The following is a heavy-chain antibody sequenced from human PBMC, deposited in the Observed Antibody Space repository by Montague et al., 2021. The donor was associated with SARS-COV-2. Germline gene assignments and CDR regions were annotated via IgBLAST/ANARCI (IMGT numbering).Heavy chain of an antibody. V-gene: IGHV6-1*01. J-gene: IGHJ3*02. CDR2: TYYRSKWYH. D-gene: IGHD2-15*01. CDR1: GDSVSSNPVT. CDR3: ARTTTRMLYPENAFGI. Sequence: CAISGDSVSSNPVTWNWIRQSPSRGLEWLGRTYYRSKWYHDYAISLKSRITINPDTSKNQFSLQLSSVAPEDTAVFYCARTTTRMLYPENAFGIWGQGTMVTVSS.